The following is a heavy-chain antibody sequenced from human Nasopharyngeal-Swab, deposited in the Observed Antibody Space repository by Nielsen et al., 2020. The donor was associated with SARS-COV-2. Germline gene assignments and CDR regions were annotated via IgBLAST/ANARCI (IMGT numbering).Heavy chain of an antibody. D-gene: IGHD2-15*01. CDR1: GFTFTSYA. J-gene: IGHJ5*02. Sequence: GGSLRLSCAASGFTFTSYAMNWVRHAPGKGLEWVSGMSGRGEKTYYAESVKGRFTISRDISKNTPYLQMNGLRAEDTAVYYCAKDSGAGFCDDGSCFPTNHWGLGTLVTVSS. V-gene: IGHV3-23*01. CDR2: MSGRGEKT. CDR3: AKDSGAGFCDDGSCFPTNH.